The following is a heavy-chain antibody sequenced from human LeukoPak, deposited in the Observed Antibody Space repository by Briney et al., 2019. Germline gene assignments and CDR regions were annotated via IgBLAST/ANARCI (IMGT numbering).Heavy chain of an antibody. CDR2: INAGNGNT. Sequence: ASVKVSCKASGYTFTSYAMHWVRQAPGQRLEWMGWINAGNGNTKYSQKFQGRVTITRDTSASTAYMELSSLRSEDTAVYYCARETGVVVAQGVFDYWGQGTLVTVSS. CDR3: ARETGVVVAQGVFDY. CDR1: GYTFTSYA. J-gene: IGHJ4*02. V-gene: IGHV1-3*01. D-gene: IGHD2-15*01.